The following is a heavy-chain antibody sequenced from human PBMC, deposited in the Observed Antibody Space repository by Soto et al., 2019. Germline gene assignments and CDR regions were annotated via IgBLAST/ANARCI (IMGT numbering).Heavy chain of an antibody. CDR2: IIPIFGTA. CDR3: AEGGYCSGGSCYSLEVYYSYGMHF. Sequence: SVKVSCKASGGTFSSYAISWVRQAPGQGLEWMGGIIPIFGTANYAQKFQGRVTITADESTSTAYMELSSLRSEDTAVYYCAEGGYCSGGSCYSLEVYYSYGMHFSGQGTTLT. D-gene: IGHD2-15*01. CDR1: GGTFSSYA. J-gene: IGHJ6*02. V-gene: IGHV1-69*13.